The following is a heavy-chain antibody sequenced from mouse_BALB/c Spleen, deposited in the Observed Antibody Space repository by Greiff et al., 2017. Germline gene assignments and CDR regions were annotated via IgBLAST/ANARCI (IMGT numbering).Heavy chain of an antibody. CDR1: GFSLTSYG. D-gene: IGHD1-1*01. V-gene: IGHV2-9*02. Sequence: QVQLKESGPGLVAPSQSLSITCTVSGFSLTSYGVHWVRQTPGKGLEWLGVIWAGGSTNYNSALMSRLSISKDNSKNQVFLKMNSPRTDDTAMYYCARDRTTIEPNWYFDVWGAGTTVTVSS. J-gene: IGHJ1*01. CDR3: ARDRTTIEPNWYFDV. CDR2: IWAGGST.